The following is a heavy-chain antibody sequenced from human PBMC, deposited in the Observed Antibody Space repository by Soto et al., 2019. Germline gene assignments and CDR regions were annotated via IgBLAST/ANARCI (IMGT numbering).Heavy chain of an antibody. Sequence: SETLSLTCTVSGGSISSYYWSWIRQPPGKGLEWIGYIYYSGSTNYNPSLKSRVTISVDTSKNQFSLKLSSVTAADTAVYYCARFHRSGYYRGDAFDIWGQGTMVTVSS. CDR3: ARFHRSGYYRGDAFDI. CDR2: IYYSGST. D-gene: IGHD3-22*01. CDR1: GGSISSYY. J-gene: IGHJ3*02. V-gene: IGHV4-59*01.